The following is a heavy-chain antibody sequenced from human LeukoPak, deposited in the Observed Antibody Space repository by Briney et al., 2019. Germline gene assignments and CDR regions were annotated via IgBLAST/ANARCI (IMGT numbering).Heavy chain of an antibody. CDR1: GGSISCVSYY. V-gene: IGHV4-61*02. Sequence: TLSLTCTVSGGSISCVSYYWSWIRQPAGKGLDLIRGIYTTGSTHYNPSLKTRVTDSVETSKNKVSLKLSSVAAADTTVYYCARGPGYCSSTSCYAGGWFDPWGQGTLVTVSS. CDR2: IYTTGST. D-gene: IGHD2-2*01. CDR3: ARGPGYCSSTSCYAGGWFDP. J-gene: IGHJ5*02.